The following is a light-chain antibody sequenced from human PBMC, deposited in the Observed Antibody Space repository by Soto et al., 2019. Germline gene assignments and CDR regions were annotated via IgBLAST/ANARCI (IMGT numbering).Light chain of an antibody. CDR2: DAS. CDR3: QQYDNLPTLT. J-gene: IGKJ4*01. V-gene: IGKV1-33*01. Sequence: DIQMTQSPSSLSASVGDRVTITCQASQDISNYLNWYQQKPGEAPKLLIYDASNLETGVPSRFSGSGSGTDFTFTISSLQPEDIATYYCQQYDNLPTLTFGGGTKV. CDR1: QDISNY.